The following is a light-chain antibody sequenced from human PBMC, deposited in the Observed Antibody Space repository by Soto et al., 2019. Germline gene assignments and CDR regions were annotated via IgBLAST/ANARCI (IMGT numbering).Light chain of an antibody. CDR3: QQRGNWPWT. Sequence: EVVLTQSPVTLSLSPGERATLSCRASQSFRGLLAWYQQKPGQAPRLLIYDAYNRATGIPPRFSGSGSGTDFTLTISSLEPEDFAVYYCQQRGNWPWTFGQGTKVEIK. J-gene: IGKJ1*01. CDR2: DAY. V-gene: IGKV3-11*01. CDR1: QSFRGL.